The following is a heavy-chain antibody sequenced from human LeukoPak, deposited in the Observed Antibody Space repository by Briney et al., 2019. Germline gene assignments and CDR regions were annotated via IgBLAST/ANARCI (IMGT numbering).Heavy chain of an antibody. CDR2: IRYDGSNK. V-gene: IGHV3-30*02. D-gene: IGHD5-18*01. CDR3: EKARDTGMVTIDY. J-gene: IGHJ4*02. Sequence: GRSLRLSCAASGFTFSIYGMDWVRQAPGKGLGWVAFIRYDGSNKYYAYSVKGRFTIPRDNSKNTLYRQMNRRKAEAPACYYVEKARDTGMVTIDYWGKGPLVTFS. CDR1: GFTFSIYG.